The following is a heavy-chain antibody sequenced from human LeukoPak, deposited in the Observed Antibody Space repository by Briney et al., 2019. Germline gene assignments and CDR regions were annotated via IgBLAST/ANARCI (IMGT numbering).Heavy chain of an antibody. Sequence: QSGGSLRLSCAASGITFRSYGMHWVRQAPGKGLEWVAFIWYDGSNKYYADSVKGRFTISRDNSKNTLYLQMNSLRVEDTAVYYCARDHQYYFDYWGQGTLVTVSS. CDR2: IWYDGSNK. CDR1: GITFRSYG. J-gene: IGHJ4*02. CDR3: ARDHQYYFDY. V-gene: IGHV3-33*01. D-gene: IGHD2-2*01.